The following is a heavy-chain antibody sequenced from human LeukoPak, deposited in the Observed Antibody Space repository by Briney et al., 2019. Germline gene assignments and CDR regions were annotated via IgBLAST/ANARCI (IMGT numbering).Heavy chain of an antibody. CDR2: ISSGGMST. V-gene: IGHV3-21*01. J-gene: IGHJ5*02. D-gene: IGHD2-15*01. Sequence: GGSLRLACAASGVSFSSYSMNWVRQAPGKGPEWVSFISSGGMSTDYAASVQGRFTISRDNSEDSLFLQLNSLRADDTAVYYCARAGGSSTFNWFDRWGQGTLVTVSS. CDR3: ARAGGSSTFNWFDR. CDR1: GVSFSSYS.